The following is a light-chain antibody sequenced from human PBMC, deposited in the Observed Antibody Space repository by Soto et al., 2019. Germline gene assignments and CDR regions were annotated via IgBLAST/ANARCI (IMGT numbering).Light chain of an antibody. Sequence: EIVLTQSPATLSLSPGERATLSCRASQSLSNYLAWFQQKPGQAPRLLIYDASSRATGIPARFIASGSGTDFTLTITSLEPEDFAIYFCQQRRDWPLTFGGGTKVEMK. V-gene: IGKV3-11*01. J-gene: IGKJ4*01. CDR1: QSLSNY. CDR2: DAS. CDR3: QQRRDWPLT.